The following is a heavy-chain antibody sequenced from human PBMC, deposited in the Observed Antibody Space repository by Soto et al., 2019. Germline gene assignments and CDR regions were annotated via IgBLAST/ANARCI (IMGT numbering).Heavy chain of an antibody. CDR3: ARGRYYYDSSGYYAYYYYYGMDV. V-gene: IGHV4-34*01. D-gene: IGHD3-22*01. Sequence: ASETLSLTCAVYGGSFSGYYWSWIRQPPGKGLEWIGEINHSGSTNYNPSLKSRVTISVDTSKNQFSLKLSSVTAADTAVYYCARGRYYYDSSGYYAYYYYYGMDVWGQGTTVTVSS. CDR1: GGSFSGYY. J-gene: IGHJ6*02. CDR2: INHSGST.